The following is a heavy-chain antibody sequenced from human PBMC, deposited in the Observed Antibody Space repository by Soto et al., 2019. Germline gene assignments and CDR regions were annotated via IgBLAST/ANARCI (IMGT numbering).Heavy chain of an antibody. D-gene: IGHD6-6*01. Sequence: PGESLKISCKASGYSFTNYWIGWVRQMPGKGLEWMGIIYPGDSDTRYSPSFQGQVTISVDKSINTAYLQWNSLKASDTAMYYCASPYSSSYVMDVWGQGTKVTVSS. CDR1: GYSFTNYW. CDR2: IYPGDSDT. J-gene: IGHJ6*02. V-gene: IGHV5-51*01. CDR3: ASPYSSSYVMDV.